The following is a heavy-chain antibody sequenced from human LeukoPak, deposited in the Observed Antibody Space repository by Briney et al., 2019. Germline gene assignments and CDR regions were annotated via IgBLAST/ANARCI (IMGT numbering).Heavy chain of an antibody. CDR2: IRSKTYGGTT. V-gene: IGHV3-49*04. D-gene: IGHD4-23*01. Sequence: GRSLRLSCTVSGFTFSDYAMTWVRQAPGKGLEWVGFIRSKTYGGTTEYAASVKGRFTISTDDSKSIAYLQMNSLRAEDTAVYYCARELPGGRYYFDYWGQGTLVTVSS. CDR1: GFTFSDYA. J-gene: IGHJ4*02. CDR3: ARELPGGRYYFDY.